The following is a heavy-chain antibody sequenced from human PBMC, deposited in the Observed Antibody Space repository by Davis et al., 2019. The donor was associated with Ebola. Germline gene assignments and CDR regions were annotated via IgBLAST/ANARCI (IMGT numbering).Heavy chain of an antibody. V-gene: IGHV4-39*07. D-gene: IGHD3-10*01. J-gene: IGHJ4*02. CDR1: GDSIGSSSYY. CDR3: ARMVQGGIDY. Sequence: MPSETLSLTCTVSGDSIGSSSYYWGWIRQPPGKGLEWIGEINHSGSTNYNPSLKSRVTISVDTSKNQFSLKLSSVTAADTAVYYCARMVQGGIDYWGQGTLVTVSS. CDR2: INHSGST.